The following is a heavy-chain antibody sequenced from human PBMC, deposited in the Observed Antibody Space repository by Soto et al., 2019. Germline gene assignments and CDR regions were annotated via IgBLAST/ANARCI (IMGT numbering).Heavy chain of an antibody. CDR3: ARALGSYYYGMDV. D-gene: IGHD3-10*01. Sequence: PGGSLRLSCAASGFTFSSYAMHWVRQAPGKGLEWVAVISYDGSNKYYADSVKGRFTISRDNSKNTLYLQMNSLRAEDTAVYYCARALGSYYYGMDVWGQGTTVTVSS. CDR2: ISYDGSNK. V-gene: IGHV3-30-3*01. J-gene: IGHJ6*02. CDR1: GFTFSSYA.